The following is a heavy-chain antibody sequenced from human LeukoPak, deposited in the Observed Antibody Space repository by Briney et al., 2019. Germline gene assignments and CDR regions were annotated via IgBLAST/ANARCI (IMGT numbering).Heavy chain of an antibody. CDR1: GYTLSELS. J-gene: IGHJ4*02. CDR3: ASLPRRAIPRVDY. Sequence: ASVKVSCKVSGYTLSELSMHWVRQAPGQGLEWMAGFDPEDGEAIYAQKFQGRVTMTEDTSTDTVYMELYSLKSEDTAVYYCASLPRRAIPRVDYWGQGTLVTVSS. CDR2: FDPEDGEA. V-gene: IGHV1-24*01. D-gene: IGHD2-2*02.